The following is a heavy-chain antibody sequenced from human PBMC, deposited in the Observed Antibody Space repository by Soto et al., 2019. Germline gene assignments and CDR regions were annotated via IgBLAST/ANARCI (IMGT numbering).Heavy chain of an antibody. J-gene: IGHJ4*02. CDR2: VNSDGSRT. D-gene: IGHD4-17*01. V-gene: IGHV3-74*01. CDR3: VRGATETTSPD. CDR1: GFTFSSYW. Sequence: GGSLRLSCVASGFTFSSYWMHWVRQAPGKGLVWVSRVNSDGSRTTYADSVKGRFTISRDNAKNTLYLQVNSLRAEDTAEYYCVRGATETTSPDWGQGTLVTVSS.